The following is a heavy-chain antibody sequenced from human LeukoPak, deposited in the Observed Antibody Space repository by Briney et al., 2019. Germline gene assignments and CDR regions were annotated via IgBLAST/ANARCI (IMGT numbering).Heavy chain of an antibody. CDR3: ARAYSGSYNWFDP. Sequence: GGSLRLSCAASGFTFSSHSMNWVRQAPGKGLEWVSGISSSSSYLYYADSVKGRFTVSRDNAKNSLFLQMNSLRAEDTAVYYCARAYSGSYNWFDPWGQGTLVTFSS. V-gene: IGHV3-21*01. CDR1: GFTFSSHS. CDR2: ISSSSSYL. D-gene: IGHD1-26*01. J-gene: IGHJ5*02.